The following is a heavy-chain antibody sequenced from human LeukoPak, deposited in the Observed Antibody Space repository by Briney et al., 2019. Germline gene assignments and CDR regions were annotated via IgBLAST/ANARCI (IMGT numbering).Heavy chain of an antibody. D-gene: IGHD3-22*01. Sequence: GSLRLSCAASGFTFNNAWMNWVRQAPGKGLEWVGRIKSKTDGGTTEYAAPVRGRFTISRDDSRNTLHLQMNSLKTEDTAVYYCTTLQMYYYDSSGYHFFDYWGQGTLVTVSS. CDR1: GFTFNNAW. CDR3: TTLQMYYYDSSGYHFFDY. V-gene: IGHV3-15*01. CDR2: IKSKTDGGTT. J-gene: IGHJ4*02.